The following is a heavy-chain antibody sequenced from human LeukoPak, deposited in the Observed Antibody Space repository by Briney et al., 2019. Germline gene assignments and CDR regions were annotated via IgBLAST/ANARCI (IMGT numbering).Heavy chain of an antibody. CDR1: GFTVSSNY. D-gene: IGHD3-10*01. CDR3: AKDGSPATLFRVA. CDR2: IYSGGST. Sequence: GGSLRLSCAASGFTVSSNYMSWVRQAPGKGLEWVSVIYSGGSTYYADSVKGRFTISRDNSKNTLYLQMNSLRAEDTAVYYCAKDGSPATLFRVAWGQGTLVTVSS. V-gene: IGHV3-66*01. J-gene: IGHJ5*02.